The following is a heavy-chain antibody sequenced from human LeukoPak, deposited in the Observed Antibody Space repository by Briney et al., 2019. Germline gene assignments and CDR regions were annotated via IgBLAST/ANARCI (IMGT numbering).Heavy chain of an antibody. J-gene: IGHJ4*02. Sequence: PSETLSLTCTVSGGSISSYYWSWIRQPPGKGLEWIGYIYYSGSTNYNPSLKSRVTISVDTSKNQFSLKLSSVTAADTAVYYCARAAGRYDFWTLDYWGQGTLVTVSS. CDR1: GGSISSYY. CDR3: ARAAGRYDFWTLDY. D-gene: IGHD3-3*01. V-gene: IGHV4-59*08. CDR2: IYYSGST.